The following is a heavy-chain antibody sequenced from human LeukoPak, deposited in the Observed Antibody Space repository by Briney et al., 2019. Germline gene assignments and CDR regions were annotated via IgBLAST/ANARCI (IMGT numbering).Heavy chain of an antibody. CDR3: ARGPYGGGWYFDY. V-gene: IGHV3-7*01. CDR2: IKQDGSEK. J-gene: IGHJ4*02. D-gene: IGHD6-19*01. CDR1: GFSFSSYW. Sequence: PGGSLRLSCAASGFSFSSYWMSWVRQAPGKGLEWVANIKQDGSEKYYVDSVKGRFTISRDSAKNSLYLQMNSLRAEDTAVYYCARGPYGGGWYFDYWGQGTLVTVFS.